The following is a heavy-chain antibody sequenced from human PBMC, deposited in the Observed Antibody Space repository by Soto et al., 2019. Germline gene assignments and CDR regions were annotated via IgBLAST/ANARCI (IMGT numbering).Heavy chain of an antibody. Sequence: QVQLQESGPGLVKPSQTLSLTCTVSGGSISSGGYYWSWIRQHPGKGLEWIGYIYYSGSTYYNPSLKSRVTISVDTSKNQFSLKLSSVPAADTAVYYCARSENTIFGVVNPGAFDIWGQGTMVTVSS. CDR1: GGSISSGGYY. V-gene: IGHV4-31*03. J-gene: IGHJ3*02. CDR2: IYYSGST. D-gene: IGHD3-3*01. CDR3: ARSENTIFGVVNPGAFDI.